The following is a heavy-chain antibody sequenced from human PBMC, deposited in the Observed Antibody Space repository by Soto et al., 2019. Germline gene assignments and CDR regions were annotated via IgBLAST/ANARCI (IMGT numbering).Heavy chain of an antibody. CDR1: GFTFSSYG. CDR2: ISYDGSNK. V-gene: IGHV3-30*18. D-gene: IGHD6-6*01. Sequence: QVQLVESGGGVVQPGRSLRLSCAASGFTFSSYGMHWVRQAPGKGLEWVAVISYDGSNKYYADSVKGRFTISRDNSKNTLYLQMNSLGAEDTAVYYCAKASLRDSSSSGLEIDYWGQGTLVTVSS. J-gene: IGHJ4*02. CDR3: AKASLRDSSSSGLEIDY.